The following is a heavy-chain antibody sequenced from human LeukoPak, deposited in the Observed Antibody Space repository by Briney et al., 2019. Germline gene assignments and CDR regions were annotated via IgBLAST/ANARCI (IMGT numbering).Heavy chain of an antibody. J-gene: IGHJ3*02. D-gene: IGHD4-23*01. Sequence: GGSLRLSCAASGSTFSSYAMHWVRQAPGKGLEWVAVISYDGSNKYYADSVKGRFTISRDNSKNTLYLQMNSLRAEDTAVYYCTGMATVVTLGAFDIWGQGTMVTVSS. V-gene: IGHV3-30-3*01. CDR3: TGMATVVTLGAFDI. CDR2: ISYDGSNK. CDR1: GSTFSSYA.